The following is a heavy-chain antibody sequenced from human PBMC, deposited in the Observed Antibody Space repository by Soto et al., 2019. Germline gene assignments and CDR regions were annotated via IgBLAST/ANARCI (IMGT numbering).Heavy chain of an antibody. D-gene: IGHD3-16*01. CDR2: IGSAHDP. CDR3: TRTINFGLPGNGMDV. J-gene: IGHJ6*02. CDR1: GFPFSTYD. V-gene: IGHV3-13*05. Sequence: PWGSLRLSCAASGFPFSTYDMHWVRQVPGKGLEWVSAIGSAHDPYYLGSVKGRFAISRETAKNSLYLQTNSLTHGDTAIYSCTRTINFGLPGNGMDVWGQGTTVTVSS.